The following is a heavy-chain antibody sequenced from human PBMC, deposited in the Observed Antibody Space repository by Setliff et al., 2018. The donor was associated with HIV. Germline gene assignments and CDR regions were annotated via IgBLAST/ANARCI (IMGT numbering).Heavy chain of an antibody. CDR3: AKQGYADSLYAFDV. D-gene: IGHD3-16*01. CDR1: GYTFTAYY. CDR2: IHPNTGST. J-gene: IGHJ3*01. V-gene: IGHV1-2*06. Sequence: ASVKVSCKASGYTFTAYYIYWVRQAPGHGLELMGRIHPNTGSTNYLQKFQGRVSITRDTSMSTVYMTLTGLTSDDTAVYYCAKQGYADSLYAFDVWGQGTMVTVSS.